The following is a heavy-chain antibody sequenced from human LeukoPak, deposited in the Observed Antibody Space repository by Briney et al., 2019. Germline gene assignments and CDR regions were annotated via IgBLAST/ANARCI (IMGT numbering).Heavy chain of an antibody. D-gene: IGHD5-18*01. V-gene: IGHV3-7*01. CDR3: ASLDTAMVNGDY. Sequence: GGSLRLSCAASGLTFSSYWMSWVRQAPGKGLEWVANIKQDGSEKNYVDSVEGRFTISRDNAKNSLYLQMNSLRAEDTAMYYCASLDTAMVNGDYWGQGTLVTVSS. CDR1: GLTFSSYW. CDR2: IKQDGSEK. J-gene: IGHJ4*02.